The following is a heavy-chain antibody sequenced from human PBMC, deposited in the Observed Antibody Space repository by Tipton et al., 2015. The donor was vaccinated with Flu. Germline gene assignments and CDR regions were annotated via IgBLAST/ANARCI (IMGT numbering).Heavy chain of an antibody. Sequence: QSGPEVKKPGESLKISCKGSGYSFTSYWIGWVRQMPGKGLEWMGIIYPGDSDTRYSPSFQGQVTISADKSISTAYLQWSSLKASDTAMYYCARAGVYYYGSGSYLNWFDPWGQGTLVTVSS. J-gene: IGHJ5*02. D-gene: IGHD3-10*01. CDR2: IYPGDSDT. CDR1: GYSFTSYW. CDR3: ARAGVYYYGSGSYLNWFDP. V-gene: IGHV5-51*01.